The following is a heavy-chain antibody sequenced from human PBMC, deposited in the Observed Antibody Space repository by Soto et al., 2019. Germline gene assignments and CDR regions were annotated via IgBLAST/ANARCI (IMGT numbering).Heavy chain of an antibody. CDR1: GGTFSSYA. CDR2: IIPIFGTA. Sequence: QVQLVQSGAEVKKPGSSVKVSCKASGGTFSSYAISWVRQAPGQGLEWMGGIIPIFGTANYAQKFQGRVTITADESTSTAYMELSSLRAEDPAVDYCARHGYSYGLHFDYWGQGTLVTVSS. J-gene: IGHJ4*02. CDR3: ARHGYSYGLHFDY. D-gene: IGHD5-18*01. V-gene: IGHV1-69*01.